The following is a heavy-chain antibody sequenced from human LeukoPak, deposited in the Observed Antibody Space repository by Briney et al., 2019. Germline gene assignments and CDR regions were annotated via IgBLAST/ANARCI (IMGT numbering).Heavy chain of an antibody. Sequence: PGGSLRLSCAASGFTFDDYGMSWVRQAPGKGLEWVSGINWNGGSTGYADSVKGRFTISRDNAKNSLYLQMNSLRAEDTALYYCARMQGSGPIYWYFDLWGRGTLVTVSS. J-gene: IGHJ2*01. V-gene: IGHV3-20*04. D-gene: IGHD3-10*01. CDR1: GFTFDDYG. CDR3: ARMQGSGPIYWYFDL. CDR2: INWNGGST.